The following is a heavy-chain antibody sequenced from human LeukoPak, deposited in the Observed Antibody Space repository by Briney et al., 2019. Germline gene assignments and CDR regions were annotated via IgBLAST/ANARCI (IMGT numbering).Heavy chain of an antibody. J-gene: IGHJ4*02. V-gene: IGHV3-74*01. D-gene: IGHD5-12*01. CDR3: ARVRTDSGYDWGGFDY. Sequence: GGSLRLSCAASGFTFSSYGMHWVRQAPGKGLVWVSRINSDGSSTSYADSVKGRFTISRDNAKNSLYLQMNSLRAEDTAVYYCARVRTDSGYDWGGFDYWGQGTLVTVSS. CDR2: INSDGSST. CDR1: GFTFSSYG.